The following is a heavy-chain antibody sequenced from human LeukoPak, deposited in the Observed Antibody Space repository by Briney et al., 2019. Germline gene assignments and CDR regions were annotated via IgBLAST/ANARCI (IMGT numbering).Heavy chain of an antibody. CDR1: GGSFSSYD. V-gene: IGHV1-69*05. D-gene: IGHD1-26*01. Sequence: ASVMVSCKVSGGSFSSYDIIGVLQAPGQGLEWRGGIIPIFGTANYAQQLQGRVTMTTDTPTSTAYMELRSLRSDDTAVYYCARGSGSYPDDAFDIWGQGTMVTVSS. CDR3: ARGSGSYPDDAFDI. CDR2: IIPIFGTA. J-gene: IGHJ3*02.